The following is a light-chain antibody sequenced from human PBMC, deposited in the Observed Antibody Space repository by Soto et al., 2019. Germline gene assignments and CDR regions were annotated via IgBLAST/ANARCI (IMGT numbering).Light chain of an antibody. Sequence: DIQMSQSPSSLSASVGDRVTITCRASQGIGDALGWYQQKPGKAPKLLIYDASSLESGVPSRFSGSGSGTEFTLTISSLQPDDFATYYCQQYNSYSAFGQGTKVDIK. J-gene: IGKJ1*01. V-gene: IGKV1-17*01. CDR2: DAS. CDR3: QQYNSYSA. CDR1: QGIGDA.